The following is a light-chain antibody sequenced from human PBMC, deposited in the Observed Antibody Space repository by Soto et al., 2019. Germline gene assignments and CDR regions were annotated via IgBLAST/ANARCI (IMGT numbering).Light chain of an antibody. CDR3: QQYGSSPDT. CDR2: GAS. Sequence: EIVLTQSPGTLSLSPGERATLSCRASQSVRNSYLAWYQQKPGQAPRLLIYGASGRATGIPDRFSGSGSGTALTLTISRLEPADFAVYYCQQYGSSPDTFGQGTKLEI. V-gene: IGKV3-20*01. J-gene: IGKJ2*01. CDR1: QSVRNSY.